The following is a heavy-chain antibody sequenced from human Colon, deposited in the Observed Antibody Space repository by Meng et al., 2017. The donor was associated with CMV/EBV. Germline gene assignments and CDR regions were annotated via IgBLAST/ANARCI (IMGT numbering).Heavy chain of an antibody. V-gene: IGHV1-69*05. CDR2: IIPIFGTA. J-gene: IGHJ4*02. Sequence: SVKVSCKASGGTFSSYAISWVRQAPGQGLEWMGGIIPIFGTANYAQKFQGRVTITTDESTSTAYMELSSLRSEDTAVYYCARASVTRGKQQLVFYYFDYWGQGTLVTVS. CDR3: ARASVTRGKQQLVFYYFDY. D-gene: IGHD6-13*01. CDR1: GGTFSSYA.